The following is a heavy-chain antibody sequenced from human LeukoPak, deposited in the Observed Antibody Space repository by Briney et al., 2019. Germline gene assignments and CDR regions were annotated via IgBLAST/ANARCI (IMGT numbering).Heavy chain of an antibody. CDR3: ARAIPHYYDSSGYYSNFDY. CDR2: INTNTGNP. V-gene: IGHV7-4-1*02. CDR1: GYTFTSYA. Sequence: ASVKVSCKASGYTFTSYAMNWVRQAPGQGLEWMGWINTNTGNPTYAQGFTGRFVFSLDTSVSTAYLQISSLKAEDTAVYYCARAIPHYYDSSGYYSNFDYWGQGTLVTVSS. D-gene: IGHD3-22*01. J-gene: IGHJ4*02.